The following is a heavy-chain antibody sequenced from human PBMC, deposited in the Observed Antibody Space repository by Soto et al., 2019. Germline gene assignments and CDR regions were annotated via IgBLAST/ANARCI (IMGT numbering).Heavy chain of an antibody. D-gene: IGHD4-17*01. CDR3: ARVAPPWDDYGDFELDY. CDR1: GFTFSSYA. V-gene: IGHV3-30-3*01. J-gene: IGHJ4*02. CDR2: ISYDGSNK. Sequence: QVQLVESGGGVVQPGRSLRLSCAASGFTFSSYAMHWVRQAPGKRLEWVAVISYDGSNKYYADSVKGRFTISRDNSKNTLYLQMNSLRAEDTAVYYCARVAPPWDDYGDFELDYWGQGTLVTVSS.